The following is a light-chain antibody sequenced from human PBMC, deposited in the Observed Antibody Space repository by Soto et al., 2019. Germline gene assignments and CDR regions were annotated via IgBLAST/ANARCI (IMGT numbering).Light chain of an antibody. Sequence: DIQMTQSPSTLSASVGDRVTITCRASQSVSTWLAWYQQKPGKAPKLLIYDISSLESGVPSRFSGSGSGTEFTLTISSLQPDDFATYYCQQYKGFSRTFGQGTKVEIE. V-gene: IGKV1-5*01. CDR2: DIS. CDR1: QSVSTW. CDR3: QQYKGFSRT. J-gene: IGKJ1*01.